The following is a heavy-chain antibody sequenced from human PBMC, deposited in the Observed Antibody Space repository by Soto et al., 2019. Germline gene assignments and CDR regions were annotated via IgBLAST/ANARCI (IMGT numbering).Heavy chain of an antibody. CDR3: ARVPYYYGSGSYGYFDY. CDR1: GFTFSSYA. Sequence: QVQLVESGGGVVQPGRSLRISCAASGFTFSSYAMHWVRQAPGKGLEWGAVISYDGSNKYYADSVKGRFTISRDNSKNTLYLQMNSLRAEDTAVYYCARVPYYYGSGSYGYFDYWGQGTLVTVSS. V-gene: IGHV3-30-3*01. CDR2: ISYDGSNK. D-gene: IGHD3-10*01. J-gene: IGHJ4*02.